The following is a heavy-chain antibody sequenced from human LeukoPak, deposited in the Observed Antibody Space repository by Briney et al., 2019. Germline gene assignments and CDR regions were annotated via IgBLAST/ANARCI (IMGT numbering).Heavy chain of an antibody. Sequence: GGSLRLSCAASGFTFSSYAMSWVRQAPGKGLEWVSVISGSGGSTHHADSVKGRFSISRDNSKNTLYLQMNSLRGDDTAVYYCASSAQSDYYDSPRASHIWGQGTLVTISS. J-gene: IGHJ3*02. CDR2: ISGSGGST. CDR3: ASSAQSDYYDSPRASHI. V-gene: IGHV3-23*01. CDR1: GFTFSSYA. D-gene: IGHD3-22*01.